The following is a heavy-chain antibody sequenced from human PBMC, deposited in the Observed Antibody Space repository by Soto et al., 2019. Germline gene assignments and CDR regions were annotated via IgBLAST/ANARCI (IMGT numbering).Heavy chain of an antibody. CDR3: ARDRQPAGSYGMDV. CDR2: IWYDGSNK. CDR1: GFTFSSYG. J-gene: IGHJ6*02. Sequence: PGGSLRLSCAASGFTFSSYGMHWVRQAPGKGLEWVAVIWYDGSNKYYADSVKGRFTISRDNSKNTLYLQMNSRRAEDTAVYYCARDRQPAGSYGMDVWGQGTTVTVSS. V-gene: IGHV3-33*01. D-gene: IGHD6-13*01.